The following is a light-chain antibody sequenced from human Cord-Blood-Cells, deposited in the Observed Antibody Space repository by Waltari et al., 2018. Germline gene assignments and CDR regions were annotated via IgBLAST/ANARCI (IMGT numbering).Light chain of an antibody. Sequence: EIVMTQSPATLSVSPGERATLSCRASQSVSSNLAWYQQKPGQAPRLLIYGASTRATGIPARFSGSGSGTEFTLTIRSLQSEDFAVYYCQQYNNWLTFRGGTKVEIK. CDR3: QQYNNWLT. CDR2: GAS. J-gene: IGKJ4*01. V-gene: IGKV3-15*01. CDR1: QSVSSN.